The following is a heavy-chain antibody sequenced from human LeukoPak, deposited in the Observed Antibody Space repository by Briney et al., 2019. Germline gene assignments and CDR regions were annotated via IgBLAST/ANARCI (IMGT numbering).Heavy chain of an antibody. J-gene: IGHJ4*02. D-gene: IGHD3-22*01. CDR3: ARSVYYYDSSGYYFPFDY. CDR2: ISAYNGNT. V-gene: IGHV1-18*01. CDR1: GYTFTRYG. Sequence: ASVKVSCKASGYTFTRYGISWVRQAPGQGLEWMGWISAYNGNTNYAQKLQGRVTMTTDTSTSTAYMELRSLRSDDTAVYYCARSVYYYDSSGYYFPFDYWGQGTLVTVSS.